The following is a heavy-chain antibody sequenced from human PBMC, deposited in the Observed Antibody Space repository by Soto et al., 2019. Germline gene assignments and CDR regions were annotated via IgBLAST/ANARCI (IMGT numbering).Heavy chain of an antibody. D-gene: IGHD1-7*01. V-gene: IGHV1-18*04. CDR2: ISAYNGNT. CDR1: GYTFTSYG. J-gene: IGHJ4*02. Sequence: ASVKVSCKASGYTFTSYGISWVRQAPGQGLEWMGWISAYNGNTNYAQKLQGRVTMTTDTSTSTAYMELRSLRSDDTAVYYCARHRAWNYAVRYYFDYWGQGALVTVSS. CDR3: ARHRAWNYAVRYYFDY.